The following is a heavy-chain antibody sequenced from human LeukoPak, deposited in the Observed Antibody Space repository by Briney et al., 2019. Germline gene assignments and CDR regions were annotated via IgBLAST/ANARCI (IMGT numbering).Heavy chain of an antibody. J-gene: IGHJ6*02. Sequence: PGGSLRLSCAASGFIFSSSNMNWVRQAPRQGLWWVSYISTSSVIYYADSVKGRFTISRDDAKNSLYLQMNSLRDEDTAVYYCARVRGVHYDIDVWGQGTTVTVSS. V-gene: IGHV3-48*02. D-gene: IGHD3-10*01. CDR2: ISTSSVI. CDR1: GFIFSSSN. CDR3: ARVRGVHYDIDV.